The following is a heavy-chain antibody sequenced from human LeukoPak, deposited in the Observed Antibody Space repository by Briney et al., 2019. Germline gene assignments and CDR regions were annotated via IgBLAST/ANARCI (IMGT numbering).Heavy chain of an antibody. Sequence: ASVKVSCKASGYTFTSYAMHWVRQAPGQRLEWMGWINAGNGNTKYSQKFQGRVTISRDTSASTAYMELSSLRSEDTAVYYCARLQYGSGSLDYWGQGTLVTVSS. J-gene: IGHJ4*02. CDR3: ARLQYGSGSLDY. CDR2: INAGNGNT. V-gene: IGHV1-3*01. CDR1: GYTFTSYA. D-gene: IGHD3-10*01.